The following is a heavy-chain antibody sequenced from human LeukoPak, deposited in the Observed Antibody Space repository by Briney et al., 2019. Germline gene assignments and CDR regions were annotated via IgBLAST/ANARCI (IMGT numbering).Heavy chain of an antibody. J-gene: IGHJ4*02. Sequence: GGSLRLSCAASGFTFSNYVMTWVRQAPGKGLEWVSAIGIDVRDSDYADSVKGRFTISRDNSKNTVYLQMNSLRAEDTAVYYCAKWSTWGLVRSDYWGQGTLVTVSS. V-gene: IGHV3-23*01. CDR2: IGIDVRDS. D-gene: IGHD6-19*01. CDR3: AKWSTWGLVRSDY. CDR1: GFTFSNYV.